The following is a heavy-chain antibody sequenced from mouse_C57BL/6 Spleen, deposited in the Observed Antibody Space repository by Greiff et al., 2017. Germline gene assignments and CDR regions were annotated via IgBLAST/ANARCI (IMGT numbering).Heavy chain of an antibody. J-gene: IGHJ2*01. CDR2: IYPSDSET. D-gene: IGHD1-1*01. CDR1: GYTFTSYW. CDR3: ARRGGSSPFDY. Sequence: QVQLKQPGAELVRPGSSVKLSCKASGYTFTSYWMDWVKQRPGQGLEWIGNIYPSDSETHYNQKFKDKATLTVDKSSSTAYMQLSSLTSEDSAVYYCARRGGSSPFDYWGQGTTLTVSS. V-gene: IGHV1-61*01.